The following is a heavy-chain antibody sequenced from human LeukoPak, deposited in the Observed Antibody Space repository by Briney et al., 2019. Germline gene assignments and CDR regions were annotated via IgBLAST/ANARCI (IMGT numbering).Heavy chain of an antibody. CDR1: GGSISTYY. CDR2: VYYNGIT. CDR3: ARGVGDAFDI. J-gene: IGHJ3*02. Sequence: SETLSLTCTVSGGSISTYYWTWIRQPPGKGLEWIGYVYYNGITNYNPSLKSRVTISVDTSKNQFSLKLSSVTAADTAVYYCARGVGDAFDIWGQGTMVTVSS. D-gene: IGHD3-16*01. V-gene: IGHV4-59*01.